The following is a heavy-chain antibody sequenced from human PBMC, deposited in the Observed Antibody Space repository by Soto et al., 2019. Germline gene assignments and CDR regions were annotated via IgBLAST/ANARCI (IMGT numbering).Heavy chain of an antibody. CDR3: ARDLAAGDL. CDR1: GYTFINYY. J-gene: IGHJ5*02. D-gene: IGHD6-13*01. V-gene: IGHV1-46*01. CDR2: INPMGGST. Sequence: QEQLVQSGAEVKEPGASVKVSCKASGYTFINYYIHWVRQAPGQGLEWMAIINPMGGSTNYPQEFQGRVTLTSDTSTSTVYMELSSLRFEDTALFYCARDLAAGDLWGQGTLVTVSS.